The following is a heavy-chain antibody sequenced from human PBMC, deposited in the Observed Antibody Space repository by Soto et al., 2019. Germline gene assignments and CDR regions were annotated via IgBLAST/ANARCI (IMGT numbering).Heavy chain of an antibody. V-gene: IGHV3-30-3*01. D-gene: IGHD1-20*01. CDR2: ISYDGSNE. CDR1: GFHFSSYG. J-gene: IGHJ6*02. CDR3: ARDLGEYHWNNGEHYYGLDV. Sequence: QVQLVESGGGVVQPGRSRRLSCATSGFHFSSYGMHWVRQAPGKGLHWVAVISYDGSNENYADSVKGRFTISRDNSKKTLYLQMNGLRAEDTAVYYCARDLGEYHWNNGEHYYGLDVWGQGTTVTVSS.